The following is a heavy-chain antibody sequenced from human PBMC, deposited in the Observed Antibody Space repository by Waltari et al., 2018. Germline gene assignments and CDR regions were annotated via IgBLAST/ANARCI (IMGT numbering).Heavy chain of an antibody. CDR2: MTASGLM. CDR1: GFPFSTST. J-gene: IGHJ6*02. V-gene: IGHV3-23*01. Sequence: EMQLLESGGALVQPGGSLRLSCAASGFPFSTSTMNWVHQAPGKGLEWVAVMTASGLMDYGDSVKGRFIISRDNSKNTLYLEMYRLRVEDTARYYCAKDEGARLAPTFGMDAWGQGTTVIVSS. D-gene: IGHD6-6*01. CDR3: AKDEGARLAPTFGMDA.